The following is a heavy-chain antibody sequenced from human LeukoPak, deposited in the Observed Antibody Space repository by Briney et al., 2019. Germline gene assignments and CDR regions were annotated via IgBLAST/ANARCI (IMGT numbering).Heavy chain of an antibody. D-gene: IGHD5-24*01. V-gene: IGHV1-46*01. Sequence: ASVKVSCKASGYTITSYYMHWVRQAPGQGLEWMGIINPSGGSTSYAQKFQGRVTMTRDTSTSTVYMELSSLRSEDTAVYYCASRPWLKDAFDIWGQGTMVTVSS. CDR1: GYTITSYY. J-gene: IGHJ3*02. CDR3: ASRPWLKDAFDI. CDR2: INPSGGST.